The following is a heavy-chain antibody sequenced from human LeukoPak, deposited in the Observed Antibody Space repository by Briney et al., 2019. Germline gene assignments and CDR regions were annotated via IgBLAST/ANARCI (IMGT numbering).Heavy chain of an antibody. J-gene: IGHJ4*02. CDR1: GGSISSSSYY. D-gene: IGHD6-13*01. CDR2: IYYSGST. CDR3: ARSSQLVFL. Sequence: SETLSLTCTVSGGSISSSSYYWGWIRQPPGKGLEWIGSIYYSGSTYYNPSLKSRVTISVDTSKNQFSLKLSSVTAADTAVYYCARSSQLVFLWGQGTLVTVSS. V-gene: IGHV4-39*01.